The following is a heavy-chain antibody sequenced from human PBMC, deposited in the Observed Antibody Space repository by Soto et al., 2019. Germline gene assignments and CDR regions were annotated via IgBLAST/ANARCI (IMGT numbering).Heavy chain of an antibody. D-gene: IGHD6-19*01. CDR1: GSISGYY. CDR3: ARHVNIAVAGTGFDY. J-gene: IGHJ4*02. V-gene: IGHV4-59*08. Sequence: SETLSLSCTVSGSISGYYWSWIRQPPGKGLEWIGYIYYSGSTNYNPSLKSRVTISVDTSKNQLSLKVNSVTAADTAVYYCARHVNIAVAGTGFDYWGQGTPVTVSS. CDR2: IYYSGST.